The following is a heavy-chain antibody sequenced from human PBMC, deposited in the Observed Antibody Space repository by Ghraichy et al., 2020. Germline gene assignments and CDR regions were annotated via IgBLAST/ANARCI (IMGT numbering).Heavy chain of an antibody. CDR2: ITSSSSYI. V-gene: IGHV3-21*01. D-gene: IGHD6-19*01. Sequence: GESLRLSCAASGFTFSTYSMNWVRQAPGKGLEWVSSITSSSSYIYYADSVKGRFTISRDNAKNSLYLQMNSLRAEDTAVYYCASLRTGAVTGSDFDCWGQGTLVTVSS. J-gene: IGHJ4*02. CDR1: GFTFSTYS. CDR3: ASLRTGAVTGSDFDC.